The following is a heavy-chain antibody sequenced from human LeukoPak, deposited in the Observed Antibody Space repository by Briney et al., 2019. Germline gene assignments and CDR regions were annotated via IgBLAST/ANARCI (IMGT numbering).Heavy chain of an antibody. CDR1: SGSISSFSYY. V-gene: IGHV4-39*01. CDR2: IYYSGST. D-gene: IGHD5-24*01. CDR3: ARKDGRGYYFDY. Sequence: SETLSLTCTVSSGSISSFSYYWGWIRQPPGKGLEWIGSIYYSGSTYYNPSLKSRVTISVDTSKNQFSLKLTSVTAADTAVYYCARKDGRGYYFDYWGQGTLVTVSS. J-gene: IGHJ4*02.